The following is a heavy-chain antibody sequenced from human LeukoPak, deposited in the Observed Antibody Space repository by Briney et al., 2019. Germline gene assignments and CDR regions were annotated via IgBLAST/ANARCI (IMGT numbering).Heavy chain of an antibody. CDR2: VTHDGRT. J-gene: IGHJ4*02. CDR3: APIYGDFSDFDS. D-gene: IGHD4-17*01. V-gene: IGHV4-34*01. CDR1: GGSLSNYY. Sequence: SETLSLTCAVYGGSLSNYYWNWIRQPPGKGLEWIGEVTHDGRTNHNPSLKSRVTILADASKIQFSLTLTSVTAADTAVYYCAPIYGDFSDFDSWGQGTLVTVSS.